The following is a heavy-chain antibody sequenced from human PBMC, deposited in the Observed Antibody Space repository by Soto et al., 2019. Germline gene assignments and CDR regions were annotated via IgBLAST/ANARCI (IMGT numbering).Heavy chain of an antibody. J-gene: IGHJ5*02. D-gene: IGHD3-3*01. V-gene: IGHV1-46*01. CDR1: GYTFTSYY. Sequence: ASVKVSCNASGYTFTSYYMHWVRQAPGQGLEWMGIINPSGGSTSYAQKFQGRVTMTRDTSTSTVYMELSSLRSEDTAVYYCARGHSYYYDFWSGEGFDPWGQGTLVTVSS. CDR3: ARGHSYYYDFWSGEGFDP. CDR2: INPSGGST.